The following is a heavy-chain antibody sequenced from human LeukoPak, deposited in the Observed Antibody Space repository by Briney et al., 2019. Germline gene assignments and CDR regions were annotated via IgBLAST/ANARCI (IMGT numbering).Heavy chain of an antibody. Sequence: SETLSLTCTVSGGSISSYYWSWLRQPPGKGLEWIGYIYYSGSTNYNPSLKSRVTISVDTSKNQFSLKLSSVTAADTAVYYCARDSYSLAYYYDSSGYRDALDIWGQGTMVTVSS. CDR2: IYYSGST. CDR3: ARDSYSLAYYYDSSGYRDALDI. V-gene: IGHV4-59*01. J-gene: IGHJ3*02. CDR1: GGSISSYY. D-gene: IGHD3-22*01.